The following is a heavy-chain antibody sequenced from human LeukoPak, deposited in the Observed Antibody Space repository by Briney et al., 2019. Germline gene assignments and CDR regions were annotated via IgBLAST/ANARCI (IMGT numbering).Heavy chain of an antibody. CDR1: GYSFTSYW. D-gene: IGHD3-22*01. Sequence: GESLKISCKGSGYSFTSYWIGWVRQMPGKGLEWMGIIYPGDSDARYSPSFQGQVTISADKSISTAYLQWSSLEASDTAMYYCARAPEYYDSSAIFDYWGQGTLVTVSS. CDR3: ARAPEYYDSSAIFDY. J-gene: IGHJ4*02. CDR2: IYPGDSDA. V-gene: IGHV5-51*01.